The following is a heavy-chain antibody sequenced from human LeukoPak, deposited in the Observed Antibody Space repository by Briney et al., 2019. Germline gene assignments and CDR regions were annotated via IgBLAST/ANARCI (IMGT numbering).Heavy chain of an antibody. J-gene: IGHJ4*02. CDR1: GCIFLSYL. D-gene: IGHD2-8*01. CDR2: IKCDSGGT. V-gene: IGHV1-2*02. CDR3: VGTNWAAGAAFDS. Sequence: SVKVTFMCTGCIFLSYLINWLRQAAGQGLEWMGWIKCDSGGTEYSRNYRGRLTMTTRSPIRTAYWELNRRPTDETAAFYCVGTNWAAGAAFDSWGQGTQVTVSS.